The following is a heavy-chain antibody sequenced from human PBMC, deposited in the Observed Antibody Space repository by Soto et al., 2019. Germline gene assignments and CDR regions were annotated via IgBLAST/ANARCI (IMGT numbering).Heavy chain of an antibody. CDR3: AEDRLTVFGVVVTFED. J-gene: IGHJ4*02. CDR2: LSGSGYQT. Sequence: EVQLLESGGGLVQPGGSLRLSCATDGFTFDSYAMHWVRQAPGKGLEWVSSLSGSGYQTYYADSVKGRLTISRDRSKNTVYLQMNGLRAEDTAVYFCAEDRLTVFGVVVTFEDWGRGTLVTVAS. CDR1: GFTFDSYA. D-gene: IGHD3-3*01. V-gene: IGHV3-23*01.